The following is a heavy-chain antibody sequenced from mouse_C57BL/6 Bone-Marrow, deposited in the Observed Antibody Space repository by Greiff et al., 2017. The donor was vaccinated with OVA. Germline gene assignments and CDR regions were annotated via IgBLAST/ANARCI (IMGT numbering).Heavy chain of an antibody. CDR3: ARDFIY. J-gene: IGHJ4*01. CDR2: ISDGGSYT. D-gene: IGHD1-1*01. Sequence: EVKLVESGGGLVKPGGSLKLSCAASGFTFSSYAMSWVRQTPEKRLEWVATISDGGSYTYYPDNVKGRFTISRDNAKNNLYLQMSHLKSEDTAMYYCARDFIYWGQGTSVTVSS. CDR1: GFTFSSYA. V-gene: IGHV5-4*01.